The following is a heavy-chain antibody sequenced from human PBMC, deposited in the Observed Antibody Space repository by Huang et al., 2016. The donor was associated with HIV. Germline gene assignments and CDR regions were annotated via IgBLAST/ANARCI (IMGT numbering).Heavy chain of an antibody. J-gene: IGHJ4*02. V-gene: IGHV3-30*18. D-gene: IGHD3-9*01. CDR2: ISNDETKK. Sequence: QVQLVESGGGVVQAGRSLRLSCVASGFTFSSFGMNWVRQAPGQGLGGVAIISNDETKKYYAGSVKGRFTISRDNSKNTLYLQMNSLKPEDTAVYYCAKEFDILTGYYYSGSDYWGQGTLVTVSS. CDR3: AKEFDILTGYYYSGSDY. CDR1: GFTFSSFG.